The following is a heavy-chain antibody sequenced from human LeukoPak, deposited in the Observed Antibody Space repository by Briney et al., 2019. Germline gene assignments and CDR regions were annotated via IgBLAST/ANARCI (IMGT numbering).Heavy chain of an antibody. CDR2: IYYSGST. D-gene: IGHD3-10*01. CDR1: GGSISTYY. J-gene: IGHJ3*01. Sequence: NPSETLSLTCTVSGGSISTYYWSWVRQPPGKGLEWIGYIYYSGSTSFNPSLKNRVTISVDTSKNQFSLRLSSVTAADTAVYYCARPIGTAVLHAFDLWGQGTMVTVSS. V-gene: IGHV4-59*01. CDR3: ARPIGTAVLHAFDL.